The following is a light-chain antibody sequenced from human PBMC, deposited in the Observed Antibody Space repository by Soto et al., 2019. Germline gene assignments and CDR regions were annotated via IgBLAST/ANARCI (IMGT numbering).Light chain of an antibody. CDR2: DAS. Sequence: EIAITQSPATLSVSPGESATLSCRASQSVSSNLAWHQQKPGQAPRILMYDASTRATGISDRFRGSGSGTDFTLTINRLEPEDFAVYYCQQYGRTFGQGTKVDIK. CDR3: QQYGRT. J-gene: IGKJ2*01. V-gene: IGKV3D-15*01. CDR1: QSVSSN.